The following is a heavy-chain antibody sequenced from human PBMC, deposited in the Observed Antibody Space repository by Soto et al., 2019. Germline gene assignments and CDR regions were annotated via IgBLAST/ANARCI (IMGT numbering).Heavy chain of an antibody. CDR1: GYTFTSYG. D-gene: IGHD3-22*01. CDR3: ARGQSYYYDSSGYPTHSYYGMDV. Sequence: ASVKVSCKASGYTFTSYGISWVRQAPGQGLEWMGWISAYNGNTNYAQKLQGRVTMTTDTSTSTAYMELRSLRSDDTAVYYCARGQSYYYDSSGYPTHSYYGMDVWGQGTTVPVYS. V-gene: IGHV1-18*01. CDR2: ISAYNGNT. J-gene: IGHJ6*02.